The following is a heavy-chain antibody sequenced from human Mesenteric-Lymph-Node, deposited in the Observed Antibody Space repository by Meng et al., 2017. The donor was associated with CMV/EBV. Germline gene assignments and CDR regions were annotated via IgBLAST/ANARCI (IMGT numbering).Heavy chain of an antibody. Sequence: LKISCAASGFTFSSYEMNWVRQAPGKGLEWVSYISSSGSTIYYADSVKGRFTISRDNAKNSLYLQMNSLRAEDTAVYYCARRTGMVIKIFGVVTPYGMDVWGQGTTVTVSS. CDR3: ARRTGMVIKIFGVVTPYGMDV. CDR2: ISSSGSTI. V-gene: IGHV3-48*03. J-gene: IGHJ6*02. CDR1: GFTFSSYE. D-gene: IGHD3-3*01.